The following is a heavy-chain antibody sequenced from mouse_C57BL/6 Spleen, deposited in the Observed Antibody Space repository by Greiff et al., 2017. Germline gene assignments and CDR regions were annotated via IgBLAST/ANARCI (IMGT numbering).Heavy chain of an antibody. J-gene: IGHJ3*01. CDR2: ISSGGSYT. CDR3: ARHENAY. Sequence: EVHLVESGGDLVKPGGSLKLSCAASGFTFSSYGMSWVRQTPDKRLEWVATISSGGSYTYYPDSVKGRFTISRDNAKNTLYLQMSSLKSEDTAMYYCARHENAYWGQGTLVTVSA. CDR1: GFTFSSYG. V-gene: IGHV5-6*01.